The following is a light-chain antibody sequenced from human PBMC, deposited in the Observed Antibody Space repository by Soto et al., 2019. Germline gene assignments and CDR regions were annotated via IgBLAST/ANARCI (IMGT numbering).Light chain of an antibody. Sequence: EIVLTQSPGTLSLSPGERATLSCRASQSVSSNFLAWYQHKPGQAPRLLIYGASSRATGIPDKFSGSGSVTDFTLTISRLEPEDFAVYFCQQYDISPWTFGQGTKVEI. CDR2: GAS. V-gene: IGKV3-20*01. CDR3: QQYDISPWT. J-gene: IGKJ1*01. CDR1: QSVSSNF.